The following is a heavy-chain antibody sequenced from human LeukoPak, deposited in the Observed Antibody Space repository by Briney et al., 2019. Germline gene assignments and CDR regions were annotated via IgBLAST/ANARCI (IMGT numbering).Heavy chain of an antibody. V-gene: IGHV3-11*01. CDR2: ISSSGSTI. Sequence: PGGSRRLSCAASGFTFSDYYMSWIRQAPGKGLEWVSYISSSGSTIYYADSVKGRFTISRDNAKNSLYLQMNSLGAEDTAVYYCARDYYYDSSGYEWWLDAFDIWGQGTMVTVSS. CDR3: ARDYYYDSSGYEWWLDAFDI. D-gene: IGHD3-22*01. J-gene: IGHJ3*02. CDR1: GFTFSDYY.